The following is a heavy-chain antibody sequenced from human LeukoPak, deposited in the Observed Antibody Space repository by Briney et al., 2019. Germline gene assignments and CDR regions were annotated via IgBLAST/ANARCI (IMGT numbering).Heavy chain of an antibody. J-gene: IGHJ4*02. CDR3: ATALHPYNWNSFDY. CDR2: FDPEDGET. D-gene: IGHD1-20*01. V-gene: IGHV1-24*01. CDR1: GYTLTEVS. Sequence: ASVKVSCKVSGYTLTEVSMHWVRQAPVKGLEWMGGFDPEDGETIYAQKFQGRVTMTEDTSTDTAYMELSSLRSEDTAVYYCATALHPYNWNSFDYWGQGTLVTVSS.